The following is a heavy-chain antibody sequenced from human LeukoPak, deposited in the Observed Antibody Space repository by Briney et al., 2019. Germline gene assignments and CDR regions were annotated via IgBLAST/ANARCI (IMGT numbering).Heavy chain of an antibody. CDR2: IYPGDSDT. CDR1: GYSFTSYW. D-gene: IGHD2-15*01. V-gene: IGHV5-51*01. CDR3: VRHYCSGGSCDSSSPYY. Sequence: GESLKISCKGSGYSFTSYWIGWVRQMPGKGLEWMGIIYPGDSDTRYSPSFQGQVTISADKSISTAYLQWSSLKASDTAMYYCVRHYCSGGSCDSSSPYYWGQGTLVTVSS. J-gene: IGHJ4*02.